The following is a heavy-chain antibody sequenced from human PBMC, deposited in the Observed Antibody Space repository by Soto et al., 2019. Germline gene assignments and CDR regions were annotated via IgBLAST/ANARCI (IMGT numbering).Heavy chain of an antibody. CDR2: ISFDGSVK. D-gene: IGHD3-10*01. J-gene: IGHJ4*02. V-gene: IGHV3-30*18. CDR1: GFTFSTFG. CDR3: AKGNFVNYPLLAS. Sequence: QVQLVESGGGVVQPGRSLRLSCAASGFTFSTFGMHWVRQAPGKGLEWVSVISFDGSVKYYADSVKGRFTISRDNSKTTIYLQMDSLRVEDTALYYCAKGNFVNYPLLASWGKGTPVTVSS.